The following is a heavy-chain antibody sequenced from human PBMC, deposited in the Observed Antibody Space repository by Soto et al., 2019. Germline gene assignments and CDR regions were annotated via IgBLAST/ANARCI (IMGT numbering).Heavy chain of an antibody. CDR2: ISSTGSFI. J-gene: IGHJ4*02. V-gene: IGHV3-21*01. CDR1: GFSFSTSI. Sequence: LRLSCAASGFSFSTSIMYWVRQAPGKGLEWVSSISSTGSFIYYADSLKGRFTISRDNADNSLFLQMNNLRAEDTAVYYCARLSRANYDFWSGDYYFDSWGQGXLVTVSS. CDR3: ARLSRANYDFWSGDYYFDS. D-gene: IGHD3-3*01.